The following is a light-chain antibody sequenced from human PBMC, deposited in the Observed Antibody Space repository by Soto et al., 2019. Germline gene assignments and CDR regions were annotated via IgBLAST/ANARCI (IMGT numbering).Light chain of an antibody. CDR3: TSYTSSSTWV. J-gene: IGLJ3*02. CDR2: EVS. CDR1: SGDVGGYNY. V-gene: IGLV2-14*01. Sequence: QSALTQPASVSGSPGQSITISCTGTSGDVGGYNYVSWYQQHPDKAPKLMIYEVSNRPSGVSNRCSGSKSGNTASLTISGLQAEDEAYYYCTSYTSSSTWVFGGGTKLTVL.